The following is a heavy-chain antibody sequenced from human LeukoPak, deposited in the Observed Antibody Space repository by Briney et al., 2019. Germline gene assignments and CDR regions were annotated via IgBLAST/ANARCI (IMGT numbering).Heavy chain of an antibody. CDR2: INTNTGNP. CDR1: GYTFTSYI. J-gene: IGHJ4*02. CDR3: AGASTPKVGATIYYFDY. V-gene: IGHV7-4-1*02. D-gene: IGHD1-26*01. Sequence: GASVKVPCKASGYTFTSYILNWVRQAPGQGLECMGWINTNTGNPTYAQGFTGRFVFSLDTSVSTAYLQISSLKAEDTALYYCAGASTPKVGATIYYFDYWGQGTLVTVSS.